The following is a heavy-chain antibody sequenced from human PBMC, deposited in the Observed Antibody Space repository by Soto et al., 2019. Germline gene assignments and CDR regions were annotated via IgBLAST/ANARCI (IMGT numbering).Heavy chain of an antibody. D-gene: IGHD3-10*01. Sequence: PSETLSLTCAVSGGSISSSNWWSWVRQPPGKGLEWIGEIYHSGSTNYNPSLKSRVTISVDKSKNQFSLKLSSVTAADTAVYYCARGYYGSGSYYNVPDYYYYGMDVWGQGTTVTVSS. J-gene: IGHJ6*02. CDR2: IYHSGST. CDR1: GGSISSSNW. CDR3: ARGYYGSGSYYNVPDYYYYGMDV. V-gene: IGHV4-4*02.